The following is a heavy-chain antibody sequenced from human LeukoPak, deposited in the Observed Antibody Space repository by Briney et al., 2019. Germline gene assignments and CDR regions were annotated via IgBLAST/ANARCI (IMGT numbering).Heavy chain of an antibody. CDR1: GGSISSYY. V-gene: IGHV4-59*12. CDR2: IYYSGST. Sequence: SETLSLTCTVSGGSISSYYWSWIRQPPGKGLEWIGYIYYSGSTNYEPSLKSRVTISVDTSKNQFSLRLSSVTAADPAVYYCAREFWNYRSGNLQAFDIWGQGTMVTVSS. J-gene: IGHJ3*02. CDR3: AREFWNYRSGNLQAFDI. D-gene: IGHD3-10*01.